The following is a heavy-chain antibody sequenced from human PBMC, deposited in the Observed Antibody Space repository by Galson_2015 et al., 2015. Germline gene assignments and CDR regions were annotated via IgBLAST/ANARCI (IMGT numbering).Heavy chain of an antibody. CDR2: INAGNGNT. J-gene: IGHJ6*03. CDR1: GYTFTSYA. Sequence: SVKVSCKASGYTFTSYAMHWVRQAPGQRLEWMGWINAGNGNTKYSQKFQGRVTTTRDTSASTAYMELSSLRSEDTAVYYCARAEGYYYGSGSPPMVGMDVWGKGTTVTVSS. CDR3: ARAEGYYYGSGSPPMVGMDV. V-gene: IGHV1-3*01. D-gene: IGHD3-10*01.